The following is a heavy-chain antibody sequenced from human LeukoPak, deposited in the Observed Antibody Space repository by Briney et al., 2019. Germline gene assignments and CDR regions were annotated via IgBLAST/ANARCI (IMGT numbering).Heavy chain of an antibody. CDR2: ISYDGIIE. V-gene: IGHV3-30*04. J-gene: IGHJ2*01. CDR3: VREGVSSSWNNWYFDL. Sequence: PGGSLRLSCAASGFAFSSFAMHWVRQAPGKGLEWVSLISYDGIIEDYSDSVKGRFTISRDNFKNTLFLQMNSLRAGDTAVYYCVREGVSSSWNNWYFDLWGRGTLVTVSS. D-gene: IGHD6-13*01. CDR1: GFAFSSFA.